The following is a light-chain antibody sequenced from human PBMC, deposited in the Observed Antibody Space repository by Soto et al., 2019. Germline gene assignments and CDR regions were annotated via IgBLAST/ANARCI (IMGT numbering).Light chain of an antibody. Sequence: QPASVSGSPGQSITISCTGTSSDVGSYNLVSWYQQHPGKAPKLMIYEVSKRPSGVSNRFSGSKSGNTASLTISGLQAEDEADYYCCSYAGSSTFAFGGGTKVTVL. CDR2: EVS. CDR3: CSYAGSSTFA. CDR1: SSDVGSYNL. V-gene: IGLV2-23*02. J-gene: IGLJ2*01.